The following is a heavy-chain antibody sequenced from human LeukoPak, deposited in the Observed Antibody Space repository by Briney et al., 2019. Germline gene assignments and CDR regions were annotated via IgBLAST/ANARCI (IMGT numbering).Heavy chain of an antibody. CDR1: NDSISPLY. CDR3: ARGGSAAKYYFDS. CDR2: IFYSGTT. Sequence: SETLFLTCTVSNDSISPLYWGWIRQPPGKGLEFIGYIFYSGTTNFNPSLKSRVTLSVDTSKNQFSLRLNSVTAADTAVYYCARGGSAAKYYFDSWGQGTLVTVSS. D-gene: IGHD6-13*01. J-gene: IGHJ4*02. V-gene: IGHV4-59*11.